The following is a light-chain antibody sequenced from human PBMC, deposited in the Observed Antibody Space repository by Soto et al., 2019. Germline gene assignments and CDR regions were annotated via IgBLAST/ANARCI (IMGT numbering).Light chain of an antibody. CDR3: QQYNSYWT. CDR1: QSLSRW. J-gene: IGKJ1*01. Sequence: DIQMTQSPSTLSASVGDRVTITCRASQSLSRWLAWYQQKPGKAPKLLIYKASSLESGVPSRFSGSGSGTEFPLTISSLQPDDFATYYCQQYNSYWTFGQGTKVEIK. CDR2: KAS. V-gene: IGKV1-5*03.